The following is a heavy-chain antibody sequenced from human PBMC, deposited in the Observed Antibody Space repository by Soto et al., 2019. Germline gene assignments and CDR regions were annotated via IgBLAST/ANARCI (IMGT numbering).Heavy chain of an antibody. Sequence: PSETLSLTCIVSGDSVSSGTYHWSWIRQPPWKGLEWIGYIYYRGSTNYNPSLKSRVTISIDTSRNQFSLKVSSVTAAGTAVYYCARGLDYVGFDYWGQGXLVTV. D-gene: IGHD4-17*01. V-gene: IGHV4-61*01. CDR3: ARGLDYVGFDY. CDR2: IYYRGST. CDR1: GDSVSSGTYH. J-gene: IGHJ4*02.